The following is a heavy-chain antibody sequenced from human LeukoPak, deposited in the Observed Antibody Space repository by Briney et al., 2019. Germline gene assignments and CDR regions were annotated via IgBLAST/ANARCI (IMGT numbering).Heavy chain of an antibody. J-gene: IGHJ6*02. CDR2: IYYSGST. Sequence: PSETLSLTRTVSGGSISSYYWSWIRQPPGKGLEWIGYIYYSGSTNYNPSLKSRVTISVDTSKNQFSLKLSSVTAADTAVYYCARFDVLRFLEWFPNGMDVWGQGTTVTVSS. CDR3: ARFDVLRFLEWFPNGMDV. D-gene: IGHD3-3*01. CDR1: GGSISSYY. V-gene: IGHV4-59*01.